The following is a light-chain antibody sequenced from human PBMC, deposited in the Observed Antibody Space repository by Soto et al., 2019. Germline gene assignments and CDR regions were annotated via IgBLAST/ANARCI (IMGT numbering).Light chain of an antibody. Sequence: QSALTQPASVSGSPGQSITISCTGTSSDVGGYNYVSWYQQHPGKPPKLMIYKVSNRPSGVSSRFSGPKSGNTASLTISGLQAEDEADYSCSSYTRSSALVLFGGGPKLTVL. CDR2: KVS. J-gene: IGLJ2*01. CDR3: SSYTRSSALVL. CDR1: SSDVGGYNY. V-gene: IGLV2-14*01.